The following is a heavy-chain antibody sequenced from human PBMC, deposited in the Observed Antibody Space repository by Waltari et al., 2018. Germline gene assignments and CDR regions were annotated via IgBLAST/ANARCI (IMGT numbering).Heavy chain of an antibody. CDR1: GGSISSYY. Sequence: QVQLQESGPGLVKPSETLSLTCTVSGGSISSYYWSWIRQPQGKGLEGMGYIYYSGSTNYNPSLKSRVTISVDTSKNQFSLKLSSVTAADTAVYYCARERMPRGRDYDSSGYRKTYWYFDLWGRGTLVTVSS. CDR3: ARERMPRGRDYDSSGYRKTYWYFDL. D-gene: IGHD3-22*01. CDR2: IYYSGST. V-gene: IGHV4-59*01. J-gene: IGHJ2*01.